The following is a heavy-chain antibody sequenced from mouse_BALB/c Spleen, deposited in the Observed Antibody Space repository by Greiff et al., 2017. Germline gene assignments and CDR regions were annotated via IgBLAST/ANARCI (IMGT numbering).Heavy chain of an antibody. Sequence: EVKLVESGGGLVQPGGSRKLSCAAPGFTFGSFGMHWVRQAPERGLEWVAYISSGSSTIYYADTVKGRFTISRDNPKNTLFLQMTSLRSEDTAMYYCARDYGSYYFDYWGQGTTLTVSS. J-gene: IGHJ2*01. CDR3: ARDYGSYYFDY. CDR2: ISSGSSTI. V-gene: IGHV5-17*02. CDR1: GFTFGSFG. D-gene: IGHD1-1*01.